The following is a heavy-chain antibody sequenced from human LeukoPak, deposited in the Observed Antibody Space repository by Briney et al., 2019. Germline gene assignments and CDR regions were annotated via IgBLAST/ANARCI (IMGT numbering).Heavy chain of an antibody. CDR3: ARHVGSSDAFDI. CDR2: IYRSGST. J-gene: IGHJ3*02. V-gene: IGHV4-59*08. Sequence: SETLSLTCSVSGDSIGSYYWSWMRQAPGKGLEWIGYIYRSGSTDYNPSLKSRVIMSIDTSINQFSLKMSSVTAADTAVYYCARHVGSSDAFDIWGQGTMVTVSS. D-gene: IGHD1-26*01. CDR1: GDSIGSYY.